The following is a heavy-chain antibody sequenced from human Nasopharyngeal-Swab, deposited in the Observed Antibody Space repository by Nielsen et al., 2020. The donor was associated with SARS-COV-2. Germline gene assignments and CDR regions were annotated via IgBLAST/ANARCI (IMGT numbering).Heavy chain of an antibody. CDR2: ISYDGSNK. D-gene: IGHD6-6*01. J-gene: IGHJ6*02. Sequence: GESLKISCAASGFTFSSYGMHWVRQAPGKGLEWVAVISYDGSNKYYADSVKGRFTISRDNSKNTLYLQMNSLRAEDTAVYYCAKDWYRSSPGDLYYYYGMDVWGQGTTVTVSS. V-gene: IGHV3-30*18. CDR3: AKDWYRSSPGDLYYYYGMDV. CDR1: GFTFSSYG.